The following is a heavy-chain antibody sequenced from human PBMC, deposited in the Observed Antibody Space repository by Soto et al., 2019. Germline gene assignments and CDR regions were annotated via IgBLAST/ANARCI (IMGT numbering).Heavy chain of an antibody. V-gene: IGHV3-30*18. Sequence: QVQLLESGGGVVQPGRSLRLSCVASGFTLTNKGMHWVRQAPGQGLEWVAVISSDGSSKYYGDSVRGRFTISRDNSKNTLFLEMNSLRSEDTAVYYCAKDRGLAESGRWSHYYYGMDVWGQGTTVTVSS. D-gene: IGHD1-26*01. CDR3: AKDRGLAESGRWSHYYYGMDV. CDR2: ISSDGSSK. J-gene: IGHJ6*02. CDR1: GFTLTNKG.